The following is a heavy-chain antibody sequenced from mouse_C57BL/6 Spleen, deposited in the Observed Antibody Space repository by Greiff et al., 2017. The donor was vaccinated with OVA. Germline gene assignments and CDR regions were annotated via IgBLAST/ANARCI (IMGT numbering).Heavy chain of an antibody. V-gene: IGHV1-62-2*01. CDR1: GYTFTEYT. D-gene: IGHD1-1*01. CDR2: FYPGSGSI. J-gene: IGHJ3*01. CDR3: ARHEERHWDYYGTLATSWFAY. Sequence: VQLQQSGAELVKPGASVKLSCKASGYTFTEYTIHWVKQRSGQGLEWIGWFYPGSGSIKYNEKFKDKATLTADKSSSTVYMELSRLTSEDSAVYFCARHEERHWDYYGTLATSWFAYWGQGTLVTVSA.